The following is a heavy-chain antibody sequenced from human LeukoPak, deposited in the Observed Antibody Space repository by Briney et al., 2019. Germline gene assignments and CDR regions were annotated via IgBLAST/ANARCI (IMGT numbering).Heavy chain of an antibody. Sequence: ASVKVSCKASGYTFTSYGISWVRQAPGQGLEWMGWISAYNGNTNYAQKLQGRVTMTTDTSTSTAYMELRSLRSDDTAVYYCAREGLRFLEWPDRPKYYYYGMDVWGQGTTVTVSS. CDR3: AREGLRFLEWPDRPKYYYYGMDV. V-gene: IGHV1-18*01. D-gene: IGHD3-3*01. J-gene: IGHJ6*02. CDR1: GYTFTSYG. CDR2: ISAYNGNT.